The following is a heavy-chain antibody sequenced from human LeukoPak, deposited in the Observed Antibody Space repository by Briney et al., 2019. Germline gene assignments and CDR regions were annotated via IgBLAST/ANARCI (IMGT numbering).Heavy chain of an antibody. D-gene: IGHD3-16*02. CDR2: ISSSSSYI. Sequence: GGSLRLSCVASGFTFSSYSMNWVRQAPGKGLEWVSSISSSSSYIYYADSVKGRFTISRDNAKNSLYLQMNSLRAEDTAVYYCSGYEYYDYVWGSYRHGDWGQGTLVTVSS. CDR1: GFTFSSYS. V-gene: IGHV3-21*01. CDR3: SGYEYYDYVWGSYRHGD. J-gene: IGHJ4*02.